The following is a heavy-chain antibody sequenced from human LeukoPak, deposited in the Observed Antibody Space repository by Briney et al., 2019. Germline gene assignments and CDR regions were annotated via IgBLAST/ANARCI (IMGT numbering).Heavy chain of an antibody. CDR1: GFIFSNYA. V-gene: IGHV3-23*01. CDR3: AKGGDSSGYYHRSFDY. J-gene: IGHJ4*02. Sequence: GGSLRLSCAASGFIFSNYAMSWVRQAPGKGLEWVSAIDSTGAYTWYADSVKGRFTISKDSSKTILYLQMNSLRAEDAAVYFCAKGGDSSGYYHRSFDYWGQGTLVTVSS. CDR2: IDSTGAYT. D-gene: IGHD3-22*01.